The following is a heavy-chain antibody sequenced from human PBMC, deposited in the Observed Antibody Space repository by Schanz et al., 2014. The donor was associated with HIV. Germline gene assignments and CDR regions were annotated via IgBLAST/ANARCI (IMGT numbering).Heavy chain of an antibody. J-gene: IGHJ4*02. V-gene: IGHV1-2*02. Sequence: QVQLVQSGAELKKPGASVKVSCKASGYTFTSYYIHWVRQAPGQGLEWMGWINPNSGGTNLAQKLEGRETMTIDRSITTASMELSRLNSDDTAMYFCTRLHYYYDRSGFSFDCWGQGTLVTVSS. CDR3: TRLHYYYDRSGFSFDC. D-gene: IGHD3-22*01. CDR2: INPNSGGT. CDR1: GYTFTSYY.